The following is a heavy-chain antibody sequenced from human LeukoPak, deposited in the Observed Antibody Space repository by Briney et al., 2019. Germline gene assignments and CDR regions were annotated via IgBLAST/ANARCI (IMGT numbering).Heavy chain of an antibody. CDR2: ISGSGGST. J-gene: IGHJ4*02. Sequence: GRSLRLSCAASGFTFTTYAMTWVRQAPGKGLEWVSGISGSGGSTYYADSVRGRFTISRDNSKNTLSLQMNSLRADDTAVSYCVKVGLGGGYRYDYWGQGTLVTVSS. CDR3: VKVGLGGGYRYDY. CDR1: GFTFTTYA. V-gene: IGHV3-23*01. D-gene: IGHD1-26*01.